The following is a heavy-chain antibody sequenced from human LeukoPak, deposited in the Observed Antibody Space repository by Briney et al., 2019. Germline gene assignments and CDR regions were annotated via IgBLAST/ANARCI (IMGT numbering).Heavy chain of an antibody. Sequence: GGSLRLSCAASGFTFSSYAMSWVRQAPGKGLEWEANIKQDGSEKYYVDSVKGRFTISRDNAKNSLYLQMNSLRAEDTAVYYCARGGPSGSYYPNYFDYWGQGTLVTVSS. D-gene: IGHD1-26*01. J-gene: IGHJ4*02. CDR3: ARGGPSGSYYPNYFDY. CDR1: GFTFSSYA. V-gene: IGHV3-7*01. CDR2: IKQDGSEK.